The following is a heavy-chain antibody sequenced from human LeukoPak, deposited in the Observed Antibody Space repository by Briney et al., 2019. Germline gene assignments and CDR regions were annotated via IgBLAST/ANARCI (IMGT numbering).Heavy chain of an antibody. Sequence: QPGRSLRLSCAASGFTFSSYAMHWVRQAPGKGLEWVAVISYDGSNKYYADSVKGRSTISRDNSKNTLCLQMNRLRAEDTAVYYCARDPEGDFDYWGQGTLVTISS. J-gene: IGHJ4*02. D-gene: IGHD2-21*01. CDR3: ARDPEGDFDY. CDR2: ISYDGSNK. V-gene: IGHV3-30-3*01. CDR1: GFTFSSYA.